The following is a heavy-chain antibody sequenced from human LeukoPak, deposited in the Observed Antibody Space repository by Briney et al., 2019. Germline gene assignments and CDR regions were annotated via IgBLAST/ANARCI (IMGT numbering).Heavy chain of an antibody. D-gene: IGHD3-22*01. CDR1: GYSISSGYY. V-gene: IGHV4-38-2*02. CDR2: IYHGGST. Sequence: SETLSLTCTVSGYSISSGYYWGWIRQPPGKGLEWIGSIYHGGSTYYNPSLKSRVTISVDTSKNQFSLKLSSVTAADTAVYYCARRYYYDSSGYPFDYWGQGTLVTVSS. CDR3: ARRYYYDSSGYPFDY. J-gene: IGHJ4*02.